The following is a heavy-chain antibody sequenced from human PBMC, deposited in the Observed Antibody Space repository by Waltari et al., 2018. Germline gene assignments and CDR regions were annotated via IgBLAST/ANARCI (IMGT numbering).Heavy chain of an antibody. CDR3: ARPGEGPSSH. CDR2: IYSAGST. V-gene: IGHV3-53*01. CDR1: GIIVSANY. J-gene: IGHJ4*02. Sequence: EVQLVESGGGLIQPGGSLRLSCAASGIIVSANYMNWVRQAPGKRPKLVSVIYSAGSTYYADSVKGRFTSSRDNTKNTVYLQMNNLRTEDTAVYYCARPGEGPSSHWGQGTLVTVSS. D-gene: IGHD4-17*01.